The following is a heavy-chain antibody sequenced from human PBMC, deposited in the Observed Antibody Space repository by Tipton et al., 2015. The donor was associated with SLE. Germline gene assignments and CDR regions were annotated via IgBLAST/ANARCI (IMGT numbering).Heavy chain of an antibody. D-gene: IGHD3-22*01. Sequence: GLVKPSETLSLTCVVSGYSINSGYYWGWIRQPPGKGLEWIGSIYHSGTTYYNPSLKSRVTISVDTSKNQFSLKLSSVTAADTAVYYCARDPTYDYDYSGYWRAFDIWGQGTMVTVSS. V-gene: IGHV4-38-2*02. CDR1: GYSINSGYY. J-gene: IGHJ3*02. CDR3: ARDPTYDYDYSGYWRAFDI. CDR2: IYHSGTT.